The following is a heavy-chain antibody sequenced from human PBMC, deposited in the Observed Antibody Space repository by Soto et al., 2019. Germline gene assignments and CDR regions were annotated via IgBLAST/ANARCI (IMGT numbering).Heavy chain of an antibody. D-gene: IGHD6-19*01. J-gene: IGHJ5*02. CDR1: GYTFTSYG. CDR2: ISAYNGNT. V-gene: IGHV1-18*01. CDR3: ARMITVAGSDLFDP. Sequence: ASVKVSCKASGYTFTSYGISWVRQAPGQGLEWMGWISAYNGNTNYAQKLQGRVTMTTDTSTSTAYMELRSLRSDDTAVYYCARMITVAGSDLFDPWGQGTLVTVSS.